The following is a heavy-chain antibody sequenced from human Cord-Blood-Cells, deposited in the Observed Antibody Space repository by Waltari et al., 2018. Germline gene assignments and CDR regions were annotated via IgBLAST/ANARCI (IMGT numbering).Heavy chain of an antibody. D-gene: IGHD6-19*01. Sequence: QVQLVQSGAEVKKPGASVKVSCKASGYTFTGYYMPWVRQATGQGLEWMGWINPNSGGTNYAQKFQGWVTMTRDTSISTAYMELSRLRSDDTAVYYCARDPSIAVAGTGYFDYWGQGTLVTVSS. CDR2: INPNSGGT. J-gene: IGHJ4*02. CDR3: ARDPSIAVAGTGYFDY. V-gene: IGHV1-2*04. CDR1: GYTFTGYY.